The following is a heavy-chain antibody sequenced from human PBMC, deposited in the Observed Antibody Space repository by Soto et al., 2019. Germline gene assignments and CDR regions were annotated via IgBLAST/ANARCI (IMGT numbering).Heavy chain of an antibody. CDR1: GFTFSSYS. V-gene: IGHV3-48*02. Sequence: GSLRLSCAASGFTFSSYSMNWVRQAPGKGLEWVSYISSSSSTIYYADSVKGRFTISRDNAKNSLYLQMNSLRDEDTAVYYCARDLPLTIFGVVTSYGMDVWGQGTTVTVSS. CDR3: ARDLPLTIFGVVTSYGMDV. J-gene: IGHJ6*02. CDR2: ISSSSSTI. D-gene: IGHD3-3*01.